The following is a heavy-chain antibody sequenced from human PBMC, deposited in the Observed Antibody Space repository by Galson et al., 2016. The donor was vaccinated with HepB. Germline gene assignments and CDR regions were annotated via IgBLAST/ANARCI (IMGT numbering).Heavy chain of an antibody. CDR3: ARDDYANYHFGMDV. CDR2: IGTYNGYA. J-gene: IGHJ6*02. CDR1: GYSFTAYG. Sequence: SVKVSCKASGYSFTAYGIGWVRQAPGQGLEWMGWIGTYNGYATYAQKLQGRVTMTTDTSTSTAYMELSSLRSEDTALYYCARDDYANYHFGMDVWGQGTTVTVSS. V-gene: IGHV1-18*01. D-gene: IGHD4-17*01.